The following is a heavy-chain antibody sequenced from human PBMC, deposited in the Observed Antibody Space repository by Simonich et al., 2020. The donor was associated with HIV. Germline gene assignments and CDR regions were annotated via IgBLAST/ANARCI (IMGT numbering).Heavy chain of an antibody. V-gene: IGHV3-33*01. CDR2: KWYDGSKK. D-gene: IGHD6-13*01. J-gene: IGHJ4*02. CDR3: ARGWSGYFDY. Sequence: QVRLVESGGGVVQTGRSLRLSCAASGFTFSTHGIHWVRQAPGKGLEWVAVKWYDGSKKYYADSVKGRFTISRDNSKNTVYLQMNSLRGEDTAVYYCARGWSGYFDYWGQGTLVTVCS. CDR1: GFTFSTHG.